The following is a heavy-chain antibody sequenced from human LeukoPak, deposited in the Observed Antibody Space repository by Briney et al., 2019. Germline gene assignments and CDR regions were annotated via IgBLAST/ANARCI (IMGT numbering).Heavy chain of an antibody. V-gene: IGHV4-59*08. D-gene: IGHD6-13*01. CDR2: IYSSGST. J-gene: IGHJ5*02. CDR1: GGSMNRYY. Sequence: PSETLSLTCTVSGGSMNRYYWSWIRQSPGKGLEWIGYIYSSGSTNYNPSLKSRATISVDTSKNQFSLRLTSVTAADTAVYYCARHPAAHDLNWFDPWGQGTLVTVSS. CDR3: ARHPAAHDLNWFDP.